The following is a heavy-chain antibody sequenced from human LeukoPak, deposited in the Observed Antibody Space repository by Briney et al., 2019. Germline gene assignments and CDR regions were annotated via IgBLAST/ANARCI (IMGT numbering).Heavy chain of an antibody. CDR3: ARDGVPYAFDI. CDR2: ISSSSSYI. V-gene: IGHV3-21*01. J-gene: IGHJ3*02. CDR1: GFTFSSYS. D-gene: IGHD2-2*01. Sequence: GGSLRLSCAASGFTFSSYSMHWVRQAPGKGLEWVSSISSSSSYISYADSVKGRFTISRDNAKNSLYLQMNSLRAEDTAVYYCARDGVPYAFDIWGQGTMVTVSS.